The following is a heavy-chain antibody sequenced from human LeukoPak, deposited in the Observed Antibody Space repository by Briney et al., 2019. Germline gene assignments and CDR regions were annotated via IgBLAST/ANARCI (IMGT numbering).Heavy chain of an antibody. CDR3: ARDGGSYYDYVWGSYPSDY. Sequence: GASVKVSCKASGYTFTSYGISWVRQAPGQGLEWMGWISAYNGNTNYAQKLQGRVTMTTDTSTSTAYMELRSLRSDDTAVYYCARDGGSYYDYVWGSYPSDYWGQGTLVTVSS. CDR2: ISAYNGNT. J-gene: IGHJ4*02. V-gene: IGHV1-18*01. D-gene: IGHD3-16*02. CDR1: GYTFTSYG.